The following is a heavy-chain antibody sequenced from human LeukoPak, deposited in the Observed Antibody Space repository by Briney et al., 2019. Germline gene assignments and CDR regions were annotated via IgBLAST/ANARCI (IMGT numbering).Heavy chain of an antibody. J-gene: IGHJ4*02. CDR3: ARAEYSGSD. CDR1: GGSISSYY. Sequence: SETLSLTCTVSGGSISSYYWSWIRQPPGKGLEWIGYIYYSGSGSTNYNPSLKSRVIISVDTSKNQFSLKLSSVTAADTAVYYCARAEYSGSDWGQGTLVTVSS. CDR2: IYYSGSGST. D-gene: IGHD1-1*01. V-gene: IGHV4-59*01.